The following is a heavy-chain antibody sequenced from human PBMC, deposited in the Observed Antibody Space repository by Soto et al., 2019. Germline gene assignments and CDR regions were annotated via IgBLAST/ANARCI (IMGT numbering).Heavy chain of an antibody. D-gene: IGHD2-2*01. J-gene: IGHJ4*02. V-gene: IGHV3-73*01. CDR3: TSQYCSSTSCLDY. CDR1: GFTFSGSA. Sequence: PGGSLRLSCAASGFTFSGSAMHWVRQASGKGLEWVGRIRSKANSYATAYAASVKGRFTISRDDSKNTAYLQMNSLKTEDTAVYYCTSQYCSSTSCLDYWGQGTLVTVSS. CDR2: IRSKANSYAT.